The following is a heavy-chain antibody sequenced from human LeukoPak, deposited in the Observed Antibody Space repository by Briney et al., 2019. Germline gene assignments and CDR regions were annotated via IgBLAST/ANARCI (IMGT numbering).Heavy chain of an antibody. V-gene: IGHV5-51*01. Sequence: GESLKISCKASGYSFSTYWIVWVRQMPGKGLEYMGIIYPGDSDTKYSPSFQGQVTMSVDKSISTAYLQWNSLKSSDTAMYYCARRVPVGPPDFWGQGTLVTVSS. CDR3: ARRVPVGPPDF. CDR1: GYSFSTYW. J-gene: IGHJ4*02. CDR2: IYPGDSDT. D-gene: IGHD1-26*01.